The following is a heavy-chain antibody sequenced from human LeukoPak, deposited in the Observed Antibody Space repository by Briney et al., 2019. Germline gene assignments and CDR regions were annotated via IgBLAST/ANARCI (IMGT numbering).Heavy chain of an antibody. J-gene: IGHJ5*02. CDR1: GITFSSFG. Sequence: GTSLRLSCAASGITFSSFGMHWVRQAPDKGLEWVAFIWYDGSNKFYADSVKGRFTISRVNSKNTLYLQMNSLRVEDTAVYYCARDGTQTAGPFDPWGQGTLVTVSS. V-gene: IGHV3-33*01. D-gene: IGHD1-1*01. CDR2: IWYDGSNK. CDR3: ARDGTQTAGPFDP.